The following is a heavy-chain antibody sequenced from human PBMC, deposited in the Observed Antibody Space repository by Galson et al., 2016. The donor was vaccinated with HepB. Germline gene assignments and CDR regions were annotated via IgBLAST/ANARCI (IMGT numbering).Heavy chain of an antibody. CDR3: ATWDSGRWFEF. J-gene: IGHJ4*02. D-gene: IGHD5-12*01. CDR2: ISGAGGRT. V-gene: IGHV3-23*01. CDR1: GFIFINYG. Sequence: SLRLSCAASGFIFINYGMSWVRQAPGKGLEWVSNISGAGGRTKYADSAKGRFTISRDDSKNTLFLHMNSLRVEDTAVYYCATWDSGRWFEFWGQGSQVIVS.